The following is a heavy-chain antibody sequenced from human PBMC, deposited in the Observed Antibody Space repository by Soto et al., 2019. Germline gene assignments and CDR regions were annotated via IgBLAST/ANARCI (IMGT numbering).Heavy chain of an antibody. CDR3: ARQYYDFWSGYPEGDYYYGMDV. D-gene: IGHD3-3*01. V-gene: IGHV4-39*01. J-gene: IGHJ6*02. CDR2: IYYSGST. Sequence: SSETLSLTCTVSGGSISSSSYYWGWIRQPPGKGLEWIGSIYYSGSTYYNPSLKSRVTISVDTSKNHFSLNLSSVTAADTAVYYCARQYYDFWSGYPEGDYYYGMDVWGQGTTVTVSS. CDR1: GGSISSSSYY.